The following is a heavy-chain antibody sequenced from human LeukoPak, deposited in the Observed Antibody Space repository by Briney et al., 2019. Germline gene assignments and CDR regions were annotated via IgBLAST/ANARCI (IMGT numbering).Heavy chain of an antibody. Sequence: NPSETLSLTCTVSGGSISSSSYYWSWIRQPPGKGLEWIGEINHSGSTNYNPSLKSRVTISVDTSKNQFSLKLSSVTAADTAVYYCARGRAHYYDSSGYYLTYYYYYYMDVWGKGTTVTVSS. D-gene: IGHD3-22*01. CDR1: GGSISSSSYY. CDR2: INHSGST. J-gene: IGHJ6*03. CDR3: ARGRAHYYDSSGYYLTYYYYYYMDV. V-gene: IGHV4-39*07.